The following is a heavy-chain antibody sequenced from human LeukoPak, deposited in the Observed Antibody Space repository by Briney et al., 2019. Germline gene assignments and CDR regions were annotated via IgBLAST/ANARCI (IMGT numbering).Heavy chain of an antibody. CDR3: ARAYYYDSSGYFLYYYYYYMDV. CDR1: GGSFSGYY. Sequence: PSETLSLTCAVYGGSFSGYYWSWIRLPPGKGLEWIGEINHSGSTNYNPSLKSRVTISVDTSKNQFSLKLSSVTAADTAVYYCARAYYYDSSGYFLYYYYYYMDVWGKGTTVTVSS. CDR2: INHSGST. D-gene: IGHD3-22*01. V-gene: IGHV4-34*01. J-gene: IGHJ6*03.